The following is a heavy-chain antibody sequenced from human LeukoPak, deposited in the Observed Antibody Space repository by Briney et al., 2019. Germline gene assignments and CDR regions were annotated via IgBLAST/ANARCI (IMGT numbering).Heavy chain of an antibody. Sequence: SVKVSCKASGGTFSSYAISWVRQAPGQGLEWMGGIIPIFGTANYAQKFQGRVTITADESTSTAYMELSSLRSEDTAVYYCARDRGEDCSSTSCYEVRSAFDIWGQGTMVTVSS. V-gene: IGHV1-69*13. CDR3: ARDRGEDCSSTSCYEVRSAFDI. D-gene: IGHD2-2*01. CDR2: IIPIFGTA. CDR1: GGTFSSYA. J-gene: IGHJ3*02.